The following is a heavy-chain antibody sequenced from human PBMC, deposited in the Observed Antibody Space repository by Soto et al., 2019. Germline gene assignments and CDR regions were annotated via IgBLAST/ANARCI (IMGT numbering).Heavy chain of an antibody. CDR2: IYPGDSDT. D-gene: IGHD6-25*01. J-gene: IGHJ4*02. Sequence: PGESLKIPCKGSGYSFTSYWIGWVRQMPGKGLECMGFIYPGDSDTTYSPSFQGHVTISADKYSSTAYLQWSSLKASDTAMYYCARVDSSGCSEYWGQGTLVTVSS. V-gene: IGHV5-51*01. CDR1: GYSFTSYW. CDR3: ARVDSSGCSEY.